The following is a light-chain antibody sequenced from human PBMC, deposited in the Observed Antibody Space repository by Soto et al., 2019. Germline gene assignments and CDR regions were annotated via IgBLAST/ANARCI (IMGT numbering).Light chain of an antibody. J-gene: IGKJ1*01. V-gene: IGKV3-15*01. Sequence: EIVMTQSPATLSVSPGEGVTLSCRASQGVGSNFAWYQQKPGQSPRLLIYGASTRATGVPARFSDSGSGTEFTLTISGLQSEDFAVYYCQQYTKWWTFGQGTKVEIK. CDR2: GAS. CDR1: QGVGSN. CDR3: QQYTKWWT.